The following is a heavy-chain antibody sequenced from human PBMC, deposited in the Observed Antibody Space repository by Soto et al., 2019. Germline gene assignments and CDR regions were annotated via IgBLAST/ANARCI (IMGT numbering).Heavy chain of an antibody. CDR1: GFTFSSYW. V-gene: IGHV3-7*04. CDR3: ATVVGAPNWFDP. D-gene: IGHD1-26*01. J-gene: IGHJ5*02. CDR2: IKQAGSER. Sequence: EVQLVESGGGLVQPGGSLRLSCAASGFTFSSYWMSWVRQAPGKGLEWVANIKQAGSERYYVDSVKGRFTISRDNGKNSLYLLMNSLRAEDTAVYYCATVVGAPNWFDPWGQGTLVTVSS.